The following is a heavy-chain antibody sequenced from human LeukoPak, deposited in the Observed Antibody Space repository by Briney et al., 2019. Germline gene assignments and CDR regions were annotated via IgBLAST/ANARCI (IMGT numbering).Heavy chain of an antibody. D-gene: IGHD2-15*01. Sequence: SETLSLTCTVSGGSLRYYYWSWIRQSPGKGLEWIGYIYYNGSTNYNPSLKSRVTISVDMSKNQFSLKMSSVTAADTAVYYCARKGGLFDYWGQGRLVTVSS. CDR1: GGSLRYYY. J-gene: IGHJ4*02. CDR3: ARKGGLFDY. CDR2: IYYNGST. V-gene: IGHV4-59*01.